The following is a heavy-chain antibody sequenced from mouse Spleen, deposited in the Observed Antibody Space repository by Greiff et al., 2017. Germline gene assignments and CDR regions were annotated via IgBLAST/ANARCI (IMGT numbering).Heavy chain of an antibody. CDR1: GFSLTRYG. CDR3: ARHENEYEGWFAY. CDR2: IWSAGST. V-gene: IGHV2-6-1*01. D-gene: IGHD2-4*01. Sequence: VMLVESGPGLVAPSQSLSITCTISGFSLTRYGVHWVRQPPGKGLEWLVVIWSAGSTTYNSALKSRLSISKDNSKSQVFLKRNSLQTDDTAMYYWARHENEYEGWFAYWGQGTLGTVSA. J-gene: IGHJ3*01.